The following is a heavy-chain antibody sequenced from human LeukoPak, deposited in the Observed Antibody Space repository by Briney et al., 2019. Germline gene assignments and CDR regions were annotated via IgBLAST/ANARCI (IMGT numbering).Heavy chain of an antibody. CDR1: GFTFSSYG. CDR2: ISGSGGST. V-gene: IGHV3-23*01. J-gene: IGHJ4*02. Sequence: PGGTLRLSCAASGFTFSSYGMSWVRQAPGKGLEWVSAISGSGGSTYYADSVKGRFTISRDNSKNTLYLQMNSLRAEDTAVYYCAKALSGGANFDYWGQGTLVTVSS. CDR3: AKALSGGANFDY. D-gene: IGHD1-26*01.